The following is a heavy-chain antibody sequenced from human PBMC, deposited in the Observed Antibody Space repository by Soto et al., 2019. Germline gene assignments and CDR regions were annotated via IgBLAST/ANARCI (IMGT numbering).Heavy chain of an antibody. CDR1: GYTFTGYY. CDR2: INPNSGGT. J-gene: IGHJ4*02. D-gene: IGHD3-9*01. Sequence: ASVKVSCKASGYTFTGYYMHWVRQAPGQGLEWMGWINPNSGGTNYAQKFQSRVTMTRDTSISTAYMELSRLRSDDTAVYYCARGGLRYFDWFPFDYWGQGTLVTVSS. CDR3: ARGGLRYFDWFPFDY. V-gene: IGHV1-2*02.